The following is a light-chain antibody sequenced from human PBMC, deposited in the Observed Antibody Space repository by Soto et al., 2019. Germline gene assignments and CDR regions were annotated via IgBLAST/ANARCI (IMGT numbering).Light chain of an antibody. CDR2: DVN. V-gene: IGLV2-8*01. CDR1: SSDVGGYNY. J-gene: IGLJ1*01. Sequence: QSVLTQPPSASGSPGQSVTISCTGTSSDVGGYNYVSWYQQHPGKVPKLMVYDVNKRPSGVPDRFSGSKSGNTASLTVSGLQAEDEADYYCPSYEGGNNVFGTGTKLTVL. CDR3: PSYEGGNNV.